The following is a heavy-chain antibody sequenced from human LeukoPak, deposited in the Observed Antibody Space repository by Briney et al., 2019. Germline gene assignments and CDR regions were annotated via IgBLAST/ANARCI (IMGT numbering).Heavy chain of an antibody. CDR1: GGSISSYY. Sequence: RTSETLSLTCTVSGGSISSYYWSWIRQPPGKGLEWIGYIYYSGSTNYNPSLKSRVTISVDTSKNQFSLKLSSVTAADTAVYYCARDRRYSGYDSFDYWGQGTLVTVSS. V-gene: IGHV4-59*01. D-gene: IGHD5-12*01. CDR2: IYYSGST. CDR3: ARDRRYSGYDSFDY. J-gene: IGHJ4*02.